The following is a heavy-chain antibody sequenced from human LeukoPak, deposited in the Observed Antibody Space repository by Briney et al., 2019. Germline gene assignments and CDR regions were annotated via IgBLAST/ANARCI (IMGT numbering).Heavy chain of an antibody. V-gene: IGHV4-39*07. J-gene: IGHJ4*02. Sequence: SGPTLVKPTQTLTLTCTFSGFSLSTSGVGVGWIRQPPGKGLEWIGEINRGGSTNYNPSLKSRITISVDTSKNQFSLKLTTVTAADTAVYYCARNYNYGRYFFDSWGQGILVTVSS. CDR1: GFSLSTSGVG. D-gene: IGHD3-10*01. CDR3: ARNYNYGRYFFDS. CDR2: INRGGST.